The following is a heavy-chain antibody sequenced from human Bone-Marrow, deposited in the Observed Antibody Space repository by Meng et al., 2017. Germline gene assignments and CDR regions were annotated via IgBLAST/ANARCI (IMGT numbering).Heavy chain of an antibody. CDR1: VLTFSSYG. D-gene: IGHD6-13*01. V-gene: IGHV3-23*01. CDR2: ISGSGGST. J-gene: IGHJ4*02. Sequence: EVQLLDSGGGLVQAGGSLSRSCAASVLTFSSYGRTWVRQAPGKGLEWISAISGSGGSTYYADSMRGRFTISRDNSKNTLYLQMNSLRPEDKAVYYCVKPVAAAAHFDYWGQGTLVTVSS. CDR3: VKPVAAAAHFDY.